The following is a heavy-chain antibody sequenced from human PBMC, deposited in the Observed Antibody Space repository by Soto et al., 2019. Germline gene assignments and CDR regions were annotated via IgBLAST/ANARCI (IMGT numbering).Heavy chain of an antibody. CDR2: ISYTGST. CDR3: ARVNYGDYYYGMDV. J-gene: IGHJ6*02. CDR1: GGSFSGSY. Sequence: SETLSLTCAVYGGSFSGSYWTWIRQPPGKGLEWIGYISYTGSTNYNASLKSRLTISVDTSKNQFSLKLSSVTAADTALYYCARVNYGDYYYGMDVWGQGTTVTVSS. D-gene: IGHD4-17*01. V-gene: IGHV4-59*01.